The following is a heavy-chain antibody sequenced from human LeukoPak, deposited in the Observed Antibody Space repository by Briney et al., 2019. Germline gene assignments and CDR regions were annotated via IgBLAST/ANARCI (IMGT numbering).Heavy chain of an antibody. CDR2: ISSSGSTI. J-gene: IGHJ4*02. Sequence: GRSLRLSCAASGFTFSDYYMSWIRQAPGKGLEWVSYISSSGSTIYYADSVKGRFTISRDNAKKSLYLQMNSLRAGDTAVYYCARERSSGYYYFDYWGQGTLVTVSS. CDR1: GFTFSDYY. D-gene: IGHD6-19*01. V-gene: IGHV3-11*04. CDR3: ARERSSGYYYFDY.